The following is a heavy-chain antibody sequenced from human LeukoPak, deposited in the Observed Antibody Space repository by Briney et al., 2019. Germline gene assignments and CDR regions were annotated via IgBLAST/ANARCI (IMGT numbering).Heavy chain of an antibody. Sequence: GGSLRLSCAASGFTFSTYSMNWVRQAPGKGLEWVSHIKQDGSEKFYADSVKGRFTISRDNAKSSLYLQMNSLRADDTAIYYCARSRGGSDWYESGWWGQGTLVTVSS. V-gene: IGHV3-7*01. CDR1: GFTFSTYS. D-gene: IGHD6-19*01. CDR3: ARSRGGSDWYESGW. J-gene: IGHJ4*02. CDR2: IKQDGSEK.